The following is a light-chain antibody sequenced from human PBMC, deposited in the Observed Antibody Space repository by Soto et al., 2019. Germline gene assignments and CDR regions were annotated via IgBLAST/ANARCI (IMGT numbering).Light chain of an antibody. CDR2: DAS. Sequence: EIVLTQSPGALSLSPGERATLSCRASQSVNNNHLAWYHQKPGQAPRLLIYDASKRATGVPDRISGSGSGTDFTITISILEPEDFAVYYCQQHGSSPRTFGQGTKLEIK. J-gene: IGKJ1*01. V-gene: IGKV3-20*01. CDR3: QQHGSSPRT. CDR1: QSVNNNH.